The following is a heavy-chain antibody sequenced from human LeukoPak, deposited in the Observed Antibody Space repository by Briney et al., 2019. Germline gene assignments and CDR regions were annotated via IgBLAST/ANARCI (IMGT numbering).Heavy chain of an antibody. Sequence: SVKVSCKASGGTFSSYAISWVRQAPGQGLEWMGGIIPIFGTANYAQKFQGRVTITADESTSTAYMELSSLRSEDTAVYYCARVESGATVTSYYYMDVWGKGTTVTVSS. CDR3: ARVESGATVTSYYYMDV. CDR2: IIPIFGTA. V-gene: IGHV1-69*13. J-gene: IGHJ6*03. D-gene: IGHD4-17*01. CDR1: GGTFSSYA.